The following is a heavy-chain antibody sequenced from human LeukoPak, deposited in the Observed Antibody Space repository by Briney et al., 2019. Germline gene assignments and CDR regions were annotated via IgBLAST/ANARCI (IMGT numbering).Heavy chain of an antibody. CDR1: GGSFSGYY. J-gene: IGHJ4*02. D-gene: IGHD3-3*01. V-gene: IGHV4-34*01. CDR2: INHSGST. Sequence: SETLSLTCAVYGGSFSGYYWSWIRQPPGKGLEWIGEINHSGSTNYNPSLKSRVTISVDTSKNQFSLKLSSVTAADTAVYYCASPARPWSGWWDYWGQGTLVTVSS. CDR3: ASPARPWSGWWDY.